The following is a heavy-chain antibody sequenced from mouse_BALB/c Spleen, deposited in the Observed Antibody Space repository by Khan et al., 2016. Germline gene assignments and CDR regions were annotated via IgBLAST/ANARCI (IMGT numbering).Heavy chain of an antibody. CDR2: INTETGEP. CDR1: GYTFTDYS. D-gene: IGHD2-4*01. Sequence: QIQLVQSGPELKKPGETVKISCKASGYTFTDYSMHWVKQAPGKGLKWMGWINTETGEPTYADDFKGRFAFSLETSASTAYLQINNLKNEDTATXSCARGEDYDDFDYWGQGTTLTVSS. J-gene: IGHJ2*01. V-gene: IGHV9-2-1*01. CDR3: ARGEDYDDFDY.